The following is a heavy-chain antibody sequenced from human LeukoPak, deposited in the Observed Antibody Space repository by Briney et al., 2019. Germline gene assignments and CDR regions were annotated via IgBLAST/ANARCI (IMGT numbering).Heavy chain of an antibody. V-gene: IGHV1-3*01. CDR1: GYIFTKCV. CDR2: IKAGNGDT. D-gene: IGHD2-21*01. J-gene: IGHJ4*02. CDR3: ARDDCGDTCYPGGY. Sequence: RASVKVSCKASGYIFTKCVVHWVRQAPGQRPEWMGWIKAGNGDTKYSQNFQDRLTITRDTSASTVYMELSSLTSEDTALYYCARDDCGDTCYPGGYWGQGTLVTVSS.